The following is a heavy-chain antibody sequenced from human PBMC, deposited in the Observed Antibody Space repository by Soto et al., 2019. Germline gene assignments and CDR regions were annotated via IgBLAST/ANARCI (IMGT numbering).Heavy chain of an antibody. V-gene: IGHV1-18*01. CDR3: ARGRYGEY. CDR2: ISAHNGNT. J-gene: IGHJ4*02. CDR1: GYTFTSYG. Sequence: GAEVKKPGASVQVSCKGSGYTFTSYGITWVRQAPGQGLEWMGWISAHNGNTDYAQKLQGRVTVTRDTSTSTAYMELRSLRSDDTAVYYCARGRYGEYWGQGALVTVSS. D-gene: IGHD3-10*01.